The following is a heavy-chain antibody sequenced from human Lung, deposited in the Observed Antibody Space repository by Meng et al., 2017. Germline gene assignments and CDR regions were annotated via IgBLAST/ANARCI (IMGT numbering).Heavy chain of an antibody. CDR3: TRQFFDYVWGSYRPNWFDA. Sequence: QVQLQESGPGLVKVSETLSLTCTVSGGSINNYYWSWIRQPAGKGLEWIGRIYSSGSTDYNPSLRSRVTMSVDTSKNQFSLKLTSVTAADTAVYYCTRQFFDYVWGSYRPNWFDAWGQGTLVTVSS. CDR2: IYSSGST. D-gene: IGHD3-16*01. J-gene: IGHJ5*02. V-gene: IGHV4-4*07. CDR1: GGSINNYY.